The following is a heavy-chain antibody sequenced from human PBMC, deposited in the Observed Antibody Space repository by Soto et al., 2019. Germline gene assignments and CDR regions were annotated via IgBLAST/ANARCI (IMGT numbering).Heavy chain of an antibody. CDR3: AKNPGYYYDSTGYHFDY. J-gene: IGHJ4*02. CDR1: GFTFSSYA. D-gene: IGHD3-22*01. V-gene: IGHV3-23*01. Sequence: GGSLRLSCAASGFTFSSYAMTWVRQAPGKGLEWVSAISGSGGGTYYADSVKGRFTISRDNSKNTLYLQMNSLRAEDTAVYYCAKNPGYYYDSTGYHFDYWGQGTLVTVSS. CDR2: ISGSGGGT.